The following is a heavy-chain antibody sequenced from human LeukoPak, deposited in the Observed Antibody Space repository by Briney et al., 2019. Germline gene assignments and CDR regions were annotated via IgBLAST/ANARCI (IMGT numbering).Heavy chain of an antibody. V-gene: IGHV3-30-3*01. CDR2: ISYDGSNK. J-gene: IGHJ5*02. D-gene: IGHD6-6*01. Sequence: GGSLRLSCAASGFTFSSYAMHWVRQAPGKGLEWVAVISYDGSNKYYADSVKGRFTISRDNSKNTLYLQMNSLRAEDTAVYYCARDSEYSSSSGISWGQGTLVTVSS. CDR3: ARDSEYSSSSGIS. CDR1: GFTFSSYA.